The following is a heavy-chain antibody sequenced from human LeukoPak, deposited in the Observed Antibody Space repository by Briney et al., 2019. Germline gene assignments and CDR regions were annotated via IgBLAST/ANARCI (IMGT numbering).Heavy chain of an antibody. CDR3: ARGDTVAARPGRFDS. D-gene: IGHD6-6*01. J-gene: IGHJ4*02. CDR1: GGSISSYY. CDR2: IYHSGST. V-gene: IGHV4-59*12. Sequence: SSETLSLTCTVSGGSISSYYWSWIRQPPEKRLEWIGYIYHSGSTNYNPSLKSRVTISVDTSKKQFSLKLSSVTAADTAVYYCARGDTVAARPGRFDSWGQGTLVTVSS.